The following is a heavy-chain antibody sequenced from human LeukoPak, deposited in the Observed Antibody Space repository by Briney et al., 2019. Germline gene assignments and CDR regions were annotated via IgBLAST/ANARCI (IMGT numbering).Heavy chain of an antibody. CDR2: IYYSRST. CDR3: ARDYSSSPHDAFDI. V-gene: IGHV4-59*12. CDR1: GGSISSYY. J-gene: IGHJ3*02. D-gene: IGHD6-6*01. Sequence: PSETLSLTCTVSGGSISSYYWSWIRQPPGKGLEWIGYIYYSRSTNYNPSLKSRVTMSVDTSKNQFSLKLSSVTAADTAVYYCARDYSSSPHDAFDIWGQGTMVTVSS.